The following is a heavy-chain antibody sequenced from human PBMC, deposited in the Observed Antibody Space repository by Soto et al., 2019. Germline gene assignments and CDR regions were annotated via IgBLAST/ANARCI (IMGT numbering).Heavy chain of an antibody. J-gene: IGHJ4*02. CDR3: AKGGRLSDY. D-gene: IGHD3-16*01. V-gene: IGHV3-23*01. CDR1: GFTFSTHV. Sequence: EVQLLESGGGLVQPGGSLRLSCAASGFTFSTHVMSWVRQAPGKGLEWVSLISDIGDNTYYADSVQGRFTISRDNSKNTLYLQMNSLRAEDTAVYYCAKGGRLSDYWGQGTLVTVSS. CDR2: ISDIGDNT.